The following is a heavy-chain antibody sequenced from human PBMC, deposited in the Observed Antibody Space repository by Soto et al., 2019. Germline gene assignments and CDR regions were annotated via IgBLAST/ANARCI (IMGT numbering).Heavy chain of an antibody. Sequence: EVQLVQSGGGLVQPGGSLRLSCVASGFTFSNYWMSWVRQAPGKGLEWVANIKKDGSEKYYVDSVKGRFTISRDNAKNLLYLQMNSLRAEDTALYYCARDGAYCTSYSCRGDGFDIWGQGTMVTVSS. J-gene: IGHJ3*02. CDR3: ARDGAYCTSYSCRGDGFDI. CDR2: IKKDGSEK. D-gene: IGHD2-2*01. CDR1: GFTFSNYW. V-gene: IGHV3-7*04.